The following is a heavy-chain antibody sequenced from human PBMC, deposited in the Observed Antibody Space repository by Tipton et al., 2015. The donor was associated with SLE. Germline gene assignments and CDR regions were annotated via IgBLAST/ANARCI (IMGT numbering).Heavy chain of an antibody. CDR1: GFTFSSYW. CDR2: IFSDGSRT. Sequence: QLVQSGGGIVQPGGSLRLSCAVSGFTFSSYWMHWVRQAPGKGLVWVSRIFSDGSRTTYADSVQGRFTISRDNAKNTLYLLLNSLRAEDTAVYYCARGDYVGYYLDYWGQGTLVTVSS. J-gene: IGHJ4*02. CDR3: ARGDYVGYYLDY. V-gene: IGHV3-74*02. D-gene: IGHD3-10*02.